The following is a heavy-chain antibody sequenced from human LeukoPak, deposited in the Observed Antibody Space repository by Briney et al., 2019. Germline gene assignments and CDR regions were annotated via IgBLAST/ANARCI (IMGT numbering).Heavy chain of an antibody. V-gene: IGHV3-30-3*01. Sequence: GGSLRLSCAASGFTFSSYAMHWVRQAPGKGLEWVAVISYDGSNKYYADSVKGRFTISRDDSKNTLYLQMNSLRAEDTAVYYCARDSSDIVAVPAPGGDLDYWGQGTLVTVSS. J-gene: IGHJ4*02. CDR3: ARDSSDIVAVPAPGGDLDY. CDR1: GFTFSSYA. CDR2: ISYDGSNK. D-gene: IGHD2-2*01.